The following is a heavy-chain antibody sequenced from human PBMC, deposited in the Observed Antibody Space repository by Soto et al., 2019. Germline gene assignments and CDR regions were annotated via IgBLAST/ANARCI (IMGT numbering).Heavy chain of an antibody. CDR3: ATDRPTGIDRESDY. CDR1: GYTFTDYY. J-gene: IGHJ4*02. CDR2: IHPNSGDT. V-gene: IGHV1-2*06. D-gene: IGHD3-22*01. Sequence: VQLVQSGAEVRKPGASVKVSCEASGYTFTDYYLHWVRQAPGQGLEWLGRIHPNSGDTNYAQKFQGRIPMTIQPSIIRVYMELNRLTSDDTAVYFCATDRPTGIDRESDYSGQGTLVTVSS.